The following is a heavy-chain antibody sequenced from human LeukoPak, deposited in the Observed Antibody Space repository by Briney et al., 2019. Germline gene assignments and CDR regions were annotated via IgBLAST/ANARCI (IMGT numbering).Heavy chain of an antibody. CDR3: AGGESAASSNWFDP. CDR2: ISSSGDSI. V-gene: IGHV3-48*03. J-gene: IGHJ5*02. Sequence: PGGSLRLSCAASAFTFSIYEMNWVRQTPGKGLEWLSYISSSGDSINYRDSVKGRFTISRDNARNLLFLQMNSLRVEDTAVYYCAGGESAASSNWFDPWGQGTLVTVSS. CDR1: AFTFSIYE. D-gene: IGHD3-16*01.